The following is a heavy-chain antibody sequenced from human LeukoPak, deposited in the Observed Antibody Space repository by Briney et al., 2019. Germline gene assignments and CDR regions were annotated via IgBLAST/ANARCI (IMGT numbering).Heavy chain of an antibody. Sequence: SETLSLTCTVSGGSINSGGHYWSWIRQPPGKGLEWIGYIFQSGSTYYNPSLKSRVTISVDRSKNQFSLRLSSVTAADTAVYYCASLSPNSSGWYEPDYWGQGTLVTVSS. CDR3: ASLSPNSSGWYEPDY. V-gene: IGHV4-30-2*01. CDR1: GGSINSGGHY. CDR2: IFQSGST. D-gene: IGHD6-19*01. J-gene: IGHJ4*02.